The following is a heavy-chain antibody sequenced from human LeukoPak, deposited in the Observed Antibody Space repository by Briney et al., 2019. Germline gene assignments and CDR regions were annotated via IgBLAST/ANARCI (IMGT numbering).Heavy chain of an antibody. D-gene: IGHD6-13*01. Sequence: PGRSLRLSCAASGFTFNIFGMHWVRQVPGNGLEWVAVLWSDGNTAHYADSVKGRFTISRDSSENTLYLQINSLRSEDTAVYYCVKESAADATFHFDSWGQGTLVTVSS. J-gene: IGHJ4*02. V-gene: IGHV3-33*06. CDR1: GFTFNIFG. CDR3: VKESAADATFHFDS. CDR2: LWSDGNTA.